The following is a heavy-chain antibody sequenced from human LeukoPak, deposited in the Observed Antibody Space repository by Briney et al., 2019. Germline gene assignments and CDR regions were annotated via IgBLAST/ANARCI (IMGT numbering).Heavy chain of an antibody. Sequence: GGSLRLSCAASGFTFSSYSMNWVRQAPGKGLEWVSSISGSSSYIYYGGSVKGRFTISRDNAKNSLFLQMNSLRAEDTAVYYCARAVVRGVIVPADAFDIWGQGTMVTVSS. CDR2: ISGSSSYI. J-gene: IGHJ3*02. CDR3: ARAVVRGVIVPADAFDI. CDR1: GFTFSSYS. V-gene: IGHV3-21*01. D-gene: IGHD3-10*01.